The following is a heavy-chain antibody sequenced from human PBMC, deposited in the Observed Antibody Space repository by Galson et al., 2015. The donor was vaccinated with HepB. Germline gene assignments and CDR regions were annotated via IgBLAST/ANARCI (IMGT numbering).Heavy chain of an antibody. V-gene: IGHV3-30-3*01. J-gene: IGHJ4*02. Sequence: SLRLSCAASGFTFSSYAMSWVRQAPGKGLEWVAIISYDGSNKYYADSVKGRFTISRDNSKNTLYLQMSSLRNEETAVYYCARAKYQMSLWGYWGQGTLVTVSS. CDR2: ISYDGSNK. CDR3: ARAKYQMSLWGY. CDR1: GFTFSSYA. D-gene: IGHD2-21*01.